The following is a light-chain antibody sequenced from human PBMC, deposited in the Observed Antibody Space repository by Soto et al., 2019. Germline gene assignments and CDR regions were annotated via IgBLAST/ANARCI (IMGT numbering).Light chain of an antibody. V-gene: IGLV2-14*01. CDR1: SSDVGGYNY. Sequence: QSALTQPASVSGSPGQSITISCTGTSSDVGGYNYVSWYQQHPGKAPKLMIYEVSNRPSGVSNRFSGPKSGNPASLTISGLQAEDEADYYCTSYTSSITYVFGTRTKVTVL. CDR2: EVS. J-gene: IGLJ1*01. CDR3: TSYTSSITYV.